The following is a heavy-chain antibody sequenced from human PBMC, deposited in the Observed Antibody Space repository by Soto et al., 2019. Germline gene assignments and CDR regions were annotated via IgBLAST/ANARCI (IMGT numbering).Heavy chain of an antibody. Sequence: PGGSLRLSCAASGFTFSSYWMHWVRQAPGKGLVWVSRINSDRNSINYADSVKGRFTISRDNAKNSLYLQMDSLRDEDTAVYYCARDHGGSTWFVGIYYYFGVDVWGQGTTVTVSS. CDR1: GFTFSSYW. J-gene: IGHJ6*02. CDR2: INSDRNSI. V-gene: IGHV3-74*01. D-gene: IGHD6-13*01. CDR3: ARDHGGSTWFVGIYYYFGVDV.